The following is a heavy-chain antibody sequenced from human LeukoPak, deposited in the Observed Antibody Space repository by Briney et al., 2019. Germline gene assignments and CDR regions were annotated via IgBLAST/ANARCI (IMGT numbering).Heavy chain of an antibody. CDR1: GYTFTDYY. Sequence: ASVKVSCKVSGYTFTDYYMYWVQQAPGKGLEWMGLVDPEDGETIYAEKFQGRDTITADTSTDTAYMELSSLRSEETAVYYCATVDYYDSSGLDYWGQGTLVTVSS. V-gene: IGHV1-69-2*01. J-gene: IGHJ4*02. CDR2: VDPEDGET. CDR3: ATVDYYDSSGLDY. D-gene: IGHD3-22*01.